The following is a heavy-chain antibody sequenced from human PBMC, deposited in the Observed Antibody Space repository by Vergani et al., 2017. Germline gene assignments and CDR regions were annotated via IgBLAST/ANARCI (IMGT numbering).Heavy chain of an antibody. CDR1: GGSISSSSYY. J-gene: IGHJ6*02. Sequence: LQLQESGPGLATPSETLSLTCTVSGGSISSSSYYWGWIRQPPGKGLGWIGSIYYSGSTYYNPSLTSPLTISVDTSKNQFSLKLSSVNAADTAVYYCARHLAYCGGDCYPYYYGMDVWGQGTTVTVSS. V-gene: IGHV4-39*01. D-gene: IGHD2-21*02. CDR3: ARHLAYCGGDCYPYYYGMDV. CDR2: IYYSGST.